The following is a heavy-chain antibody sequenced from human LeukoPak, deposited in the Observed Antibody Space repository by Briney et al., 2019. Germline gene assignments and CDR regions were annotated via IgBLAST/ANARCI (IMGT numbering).Heavy chain of an antibody. CDR3: ARDPRGGTLDY. V-gene: IGHV3-13*04. J-gene: IGHJ4*02. CDR2: IGTAGDT. CDR1: GFTFSSYD. D-gene: IGHD3-10*01. Sequence: GGSLRLSCAASGFTFSSYDMHWVRQATGKGLEWVSAIGTAGDTYYPGSVKGRFTISRDNAKNTLNLQMDSLRAEDTAVYYCARDPRGGTLDYWGQGALVTVSS.